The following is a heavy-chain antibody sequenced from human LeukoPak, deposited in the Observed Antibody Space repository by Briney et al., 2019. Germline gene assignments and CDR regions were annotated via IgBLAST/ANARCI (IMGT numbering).Heavy chain of an antibody. CDR1: GYTFTSFA. CDR3: ARARRAKWELPQNWFDP. Sequence: GASVKVSCKASGYTFTSFAMHWVRQAPGQRLEWMGWINAGNGNTKYSQKFQGRVTITRDTSASTAYMELSSLRSEDTAVYYCARARRAKWELPQNWFDPWGQGTLVTVSS. V-gene: IGHV1-3*01. J-gene: IGHJ5*02. D-gene: IGHD1-26*01. CDR2: INAGNGNT.